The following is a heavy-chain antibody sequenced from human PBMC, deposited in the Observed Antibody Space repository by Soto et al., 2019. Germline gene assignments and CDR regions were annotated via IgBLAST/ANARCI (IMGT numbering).Heavy chain of an antibody. Sequence: EVQLLESGGGLSLPGGSLRLSCAASGFTFNSYAMTWVRQAPGKGLEWVAGISGNGRKTSYADSVKGRFSISRDNSKKTLFGGEKSLRAEDTPIYYCGKDLNYDFGSGYHYYPLKNGGQGTTSPVPS. CDR2: ISGNGRKT. CDR1: GFTFNSYA. CDR3: GKDLNYDFGSGYHYYPLKN. J-gene: IGHJ6*02. V-gene: IGHV3-23*01. D-gene: IGHD3-3*01.